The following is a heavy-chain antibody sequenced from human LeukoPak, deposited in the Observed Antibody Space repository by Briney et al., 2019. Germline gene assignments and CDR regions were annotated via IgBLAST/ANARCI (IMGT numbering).Heavy chain of an antibody. CDR1: GGSISSTNW. D-gene: IGHD1-26*01. J-gene: IGHJ4*02. V-gene: IGHV4/OR15-8*02. CDR3: SRESGAFCPFGY. CDR2: ISLTGQT. Sequence: SETLCLTCGVSGGSISSTNWWSWVRQPPGQGLEWIGEISLTGQTNYNPSLNGRVTMSPDESRNQLSLKLTSVTAADMAIYYCSRESGAFCPFGYWGQGTLVIVPP.